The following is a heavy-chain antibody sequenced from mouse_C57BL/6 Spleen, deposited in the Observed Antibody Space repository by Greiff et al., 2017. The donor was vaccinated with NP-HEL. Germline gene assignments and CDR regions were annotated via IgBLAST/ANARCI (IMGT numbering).Heavy chain of an antibody. V-gene: IGHV3-1*01. J-gene: IGHJ3*01. D-gene: IGHD2-5*01. CDR1: GYSITSGYD. CDR2: ISYSGST. CDR3: ARGGLYSSTFAY. Sequence: DVQLQESGPGMVKPSQSLSLTCTVTGYSITSGYDWHWIRHFPGNKLEWMGYISYSGSTNYNPSLKSRISLTHDTSKNHFFLKLNSVTPEDKDTDYYARGGLYSSTFAYWGQGTLVTVSA.